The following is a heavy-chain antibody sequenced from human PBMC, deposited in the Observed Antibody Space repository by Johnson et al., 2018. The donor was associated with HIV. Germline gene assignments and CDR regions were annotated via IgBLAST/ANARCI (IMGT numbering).Heavy chain of an antibody. V-gene: IGHV3-9*01. Sequence: VQLVESGGGVVRPGGSLRLSCAASGFTFDDYAMHWVRQAPGKGLEWVSGISWNSGGIGYADSVKGRFTISRDNAKNSLYLQMNSLRAEDTALYYCAKGVGATTNDAFDIWGQGTMVTVSS. CDR1: GFTFDDYA. CDR3: AKGVGATTNDAFDI. J-gene: IGHJ3*02. D-gene: IGHD1-26*01. CDR2: ISWNSGGI.